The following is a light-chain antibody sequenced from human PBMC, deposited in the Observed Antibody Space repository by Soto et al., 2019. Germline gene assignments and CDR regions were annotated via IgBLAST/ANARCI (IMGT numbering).Light chain of an antibody. CDR2: GVS. CDR3: SSYTSTNTLV. CDR1: SSDVGDYNY. Sequence: QSVLTQPASVSGSSGQSITISCTGTSSDVGDYNYVSWYQQQPGKAPKLIIYGVSNRPSGISNRFSGSKSGNTASLTISGLQAEDESDYYCSSYTSTNTLVFGGGTKLTVL. J-gene: IGLJ2*01. V-gene: IGLV2-14*01.